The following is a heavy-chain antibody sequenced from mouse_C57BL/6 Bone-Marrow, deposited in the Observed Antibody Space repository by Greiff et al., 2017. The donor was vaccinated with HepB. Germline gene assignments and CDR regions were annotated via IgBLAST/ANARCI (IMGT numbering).Heavy chain of an antibody. D-gene: IGHD2-1*01. CDR1: GFSFNTYA. CDR2: IRSKSNNYAT. CDR3: VRGGGNLGMDY. Sequence: EVKLVESGGGLVQPKGSLKLSCAASGFSFNTYAMNWVRQAPGKGLEWVARIRSKSNNYATYYADSVKDRFTISRDDSESMLYLQMNNLKTEDTAMYYCVRGGGNLGMDYWGQGTSVTVSS. V-gene: IGHV10-1*01. J-gene: IGHJ4*01.